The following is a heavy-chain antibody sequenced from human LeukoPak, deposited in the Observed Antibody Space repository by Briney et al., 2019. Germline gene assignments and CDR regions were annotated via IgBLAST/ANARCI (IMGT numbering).Heavy chain of an antibody. CDR3: ARWGAATHFNWFDP. Sequence: SETLSLTCTVSGGSISSSSYYWGWIRQPPGKGLEWIGSIYYSGSTYYNPSLKSRVTISVDTSKNQFSLKLSSVTAADTAVYYCARWGAATHFNWFDPWGQGTLVTVSS. CDR1: GGSISSSSYY. V-gene: IGHV4-39*07. J-gene: IGHJ5*02. CDR2: IYYSGST. D-gene: IGHD2-15*01.